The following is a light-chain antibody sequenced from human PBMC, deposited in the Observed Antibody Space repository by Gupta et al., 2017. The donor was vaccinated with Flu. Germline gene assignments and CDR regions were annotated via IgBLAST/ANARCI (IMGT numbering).Light chain of an antibody. Sequence: DIVMTQSPYSLDVSLGERATINCKSSQSMLYSSDNKNYLTWYQQKPGQPPKLIIYWASTREYGVPDRFSGRGSGTDFTLTISILQAEDVAVYYCQQSNSSPWTFGQGTXVEIK. CDR2: WAS. J-gene: IGKJ1*01. CDR1: QSMLYSSDNKNY. CDR3: QQSNSSPWT. V-gene: IGKV4-1*01.